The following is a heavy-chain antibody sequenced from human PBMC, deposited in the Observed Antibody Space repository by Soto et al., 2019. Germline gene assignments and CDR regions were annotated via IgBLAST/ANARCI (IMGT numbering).Heavy chain of an antibody. V-gene: IGHV4-34*01. CDR1: GGSFSGYY. D-gene: IGHD6-13*01. J-gene: IGHJ4*02. CDR3: ARVEQQLMSYFDY. Sequence: KPSETLSLTCAVDGGSFSGYYWSWIRQPPGKGLEWIGEINHSGSTNYNPSLKSRVTISVDTSKNQFSLKLSSVTAADTAVYYCARVEQQLMSYFDYWGQGTLVTVSS. CDR2: INHSGST.